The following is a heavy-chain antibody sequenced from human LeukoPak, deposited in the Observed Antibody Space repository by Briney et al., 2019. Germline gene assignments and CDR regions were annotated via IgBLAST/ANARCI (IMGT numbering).Heavy chain of an antibody. J-gene: IGHJ4*02. V-gene: IGHV4-34*01. CDR1: GGSLSGNY. CDR3: ARGRGYSYGLSY. Sequence: SETLSLTCAVYGGSLSGNYWSWIRQPPGKGLEWIGEINRSGSTKYNPSLKSRVTISVDTSKNQFSLKLSSVTAADTAVYYCARGRGYSYGLSYWGQGTLVTVSS. CDR2: INRSGST. D-gene: IGHD5-18*01.